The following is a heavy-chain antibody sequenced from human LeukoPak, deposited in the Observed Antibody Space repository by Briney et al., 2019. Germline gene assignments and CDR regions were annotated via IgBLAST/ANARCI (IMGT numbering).Heavy chain of an antibody. CDR2: IIPILGIA. CDR1: GGTFSSYT. CDR3: ARKKTILWDAFDI. J-gene: IGHJ3*02. V-gene: IGHV1-69*02. D-gene: IGHD3-10*01. Sequence: SVKVSCKASGGTFSSYTISWVRQAPGQGLEWMGRIIPILGIANYAQKFQGRVTITADKSTSTAYMELSSLRSEDTAVYYCARKKTILWDAFDIWGQGTMVTVSS.